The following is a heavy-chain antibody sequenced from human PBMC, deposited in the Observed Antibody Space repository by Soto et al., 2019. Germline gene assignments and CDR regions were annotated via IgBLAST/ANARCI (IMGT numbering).Heavy chain of an antibody. Sequence: EVQLVESGGGLVKPGGSLRLSCAASGFTFSTYSMNWVRQAPGKGLEWVAAISSASLYIYYADSLKGRFTISSDNAKNSLYLQMNSLRAEDTAVYYCARVAVPGYYDSGSYVNWGQGTLVTVSS. D-gene: IGHD3-10*01. CDR1: GFTFSTYS. CDR3: ARVAVPGYYDSGSYVN. CDR2: ISSASLYI. J-gene: IGHJ4*02. V-gene: IGHV3-21*01.